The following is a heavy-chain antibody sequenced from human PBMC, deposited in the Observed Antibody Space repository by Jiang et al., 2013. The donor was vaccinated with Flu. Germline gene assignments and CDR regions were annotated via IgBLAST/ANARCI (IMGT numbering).Heavy chain of an antibody. CDR3: ARSPWGSYRHYYFDY. J-gene: IGHJ4*02. Sequence: GSGLVKPSGTLSLTCAVSGGSISSSNWWSWVRQPPGKGLEWIGEIYHSGSTNYNPSLKSRVTISVDKSKNQFSLKLSSVTAADTAVYYCARSPWGSYRHYYFDYWGQGTLVTVSS. CDR2: IYHSGST. D-gene: IGHD3-16*02. V-gene: IGHV4-4*02. CDR1: GGSISSSNW.